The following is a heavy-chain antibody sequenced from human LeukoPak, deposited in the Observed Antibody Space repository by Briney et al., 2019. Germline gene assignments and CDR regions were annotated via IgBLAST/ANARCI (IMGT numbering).Heavy chain of an antibody. CDR1: GFTLSSYW. J-gene: IGHJ4*02. D-gene: IGHD3-3*01. CDR2: IKQDGSEK. V-gene: IGHV3-7*01. CDR3: ARVLSVTRFLEWSPYYFDY. Sequence: GGSLRLSCAASGFTLSSYWMSWVRQAPGKGLEWVANIKQDGSEKYYVDSVKGRFTISRDNAKNSLYLQMNSLRAEDMAVYYCARVLSVTRFLEWSPYYFDYWGQGTLVTVSS.